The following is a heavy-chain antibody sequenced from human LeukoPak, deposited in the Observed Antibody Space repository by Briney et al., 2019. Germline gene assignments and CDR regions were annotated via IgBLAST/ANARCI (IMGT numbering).Heavy chain of an antibody. J-gene: IGHJ4*02. CDR2: INHSGST. CDR3: ARGESSGYHHY. CDR1: GGSFSGYY. D-gene: IGHD3-22*01. Sequence: ETLSLTCAVYGGSFSGYYWSWIRQPPGKGLEWIGEINHSGSTNYNPSLKSRVTISVDTSKNQFSLKLSPVTAADTAVYYCARGESSGYHHYWGQGTLVAVSS. V-gene: IGHV4-34*01.